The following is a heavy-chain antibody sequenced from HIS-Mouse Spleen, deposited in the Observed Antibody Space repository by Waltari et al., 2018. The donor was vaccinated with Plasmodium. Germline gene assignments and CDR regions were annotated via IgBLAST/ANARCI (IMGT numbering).Heavy chain of an antibody. CDR1: GFTFSSYA. V-gene: IGHV3-30*04. Sequence: QVQLVESGGGVVQPGRSLRLSCAASGFTFSSYAMHWVRQAPGKGLGWWAVKSYDGSNKYYADSVKGRFTSSRDNSKNTLYLQMNSLRAEDTAVYYCARLYYDFWSGYYPYGMDVWGQGTTVTVSS. D-gene: IGHD3-3*01. J-gene: IGHJ6*02. CDR3: ARLYYDFWSGYYPYGMDV. CDR2: KSYDGSNK.